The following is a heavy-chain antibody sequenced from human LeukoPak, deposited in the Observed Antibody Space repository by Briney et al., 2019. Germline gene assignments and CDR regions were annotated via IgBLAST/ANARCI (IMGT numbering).Heavy chain of an antibody. CDR1: GFTFNTYS. D-gene: IGHD6-19*01. Sequence: GGSLRLSCAASGFTFNTYSMNWVRQAPGKGLEWVSSISSNSRYIYYADSVKGRFTISRDNAKNSLYLQMNSLRAEDTAMYYCAKGARGRIAVAGFDAFDIWGQGTMVTVSS. CDR3: AKGARGRIAVAGFDAFDI. J-gene: IGHJ3*02. CDR2: ISSNSRYI. V-gene: IGHV3-21*04.